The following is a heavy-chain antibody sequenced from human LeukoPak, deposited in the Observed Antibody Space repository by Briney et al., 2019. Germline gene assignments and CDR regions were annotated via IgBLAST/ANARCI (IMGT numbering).Heavy chain of an antibody. Sequence: GGSLRLSGAASGFTFSSYWMTWVRQAPGRGLEWVANIKQDGSDKYYVDSVKGRFTISRDNAKNSLYLQMNSLRAEDTAVYYCARVSAAVNYWGQGTLVTVSS. CDR1: GFTFSSYW. D-gene: IGHD2-15*01. V-gene: IGHV3-7*01. CDR2: IKQDGSDK. CDR3: ARVSAAVNY. J-gene: IGHJ4*02.